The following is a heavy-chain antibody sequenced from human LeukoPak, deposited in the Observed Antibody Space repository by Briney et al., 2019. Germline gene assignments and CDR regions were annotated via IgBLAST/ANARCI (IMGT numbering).Heavy chain of an antibody. J-gene: IGHJ6*02. Sequence: LGGSLRLSCAASGFTFSSYSMNWVRRAPGKGLEWVSYISSSSSTIYYADSVKGRFTISRDNAKNSLYLQMNSLRAEDTAVYYCARSSTQPGTYYDYVWGSYRSPHYYYYYGMDVWGQGTTVTVSS. V-gene: IGHV3-48*04. CDR3: ARSSTQPGTYYDYVWGSYRSPHYYYYYGMDV. CDR1: GFTFSSYS. CDR2: ISSSSSTI. D-gene: IGHD3-16*02.